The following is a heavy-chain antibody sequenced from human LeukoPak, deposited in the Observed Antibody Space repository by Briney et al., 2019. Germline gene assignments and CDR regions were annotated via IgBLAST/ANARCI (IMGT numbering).Heavy chain of an antibody. Sequence: GRSLSLSCAASGFTFSSYGMHWVRQAPGKGLEWVAIVSYDGSNKYYADSVKGRFTISRDNSKNTLYLQMNSLRAEDTAVYYCARDSDLTYYDILTGYLGTFDYWGQGTLVTVSS. J-gene: IGHJ4*02. CDR1: GFTFSSYG. CDR3: ARDSDLTYYDILTGYLGTFDY. V-gene: IGHV3-30*03. CDR2: VSYDGSNK. D-gene: IGHD3-9*01.